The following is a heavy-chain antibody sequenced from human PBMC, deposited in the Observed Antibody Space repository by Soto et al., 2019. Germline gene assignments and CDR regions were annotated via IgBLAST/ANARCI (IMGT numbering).Heavy chain of an antibody. V-gene: IGHV4-31*03. CDR2: IYYSGST. Sequence: PSETLSLTCTVSGGSISSGGYYWSWIRQHPGKGLEWIGYIYYSGSTYYNPSLKSRVTISVDTSKNQFSLKLSSVTAADTAVYYCARSGYSNYYFDYWGQGTLVTVSS. D-gene: IGHD4-4*01. J-gene: IGHJ4*02. CDR1: GGSISSGGYY. CDR3: ARSGYSNYYFDY.